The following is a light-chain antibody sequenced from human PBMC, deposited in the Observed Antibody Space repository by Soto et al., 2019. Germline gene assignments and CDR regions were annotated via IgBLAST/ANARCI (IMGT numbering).Light chain of an antibody. CDR2: DAS. Sequence: EIVMTQSPAPLSVSPGERATLSCRASQSVSSNLAWYQQKPGQAPRLLIYDASTRATGIPARFSGSGSGTEFTLTISSLQSEDFAVYYCQQYNNWPGITFGQGTRLEIK. J-gene: IGKJ5*01. CDR3: QQYNNWPGIT. V-gene: IGKV3-15*01. CDR1: QSVSSN.